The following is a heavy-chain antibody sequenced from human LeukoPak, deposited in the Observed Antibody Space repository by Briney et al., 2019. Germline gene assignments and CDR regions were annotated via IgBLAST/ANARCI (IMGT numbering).Heavy chain of an antibody. CDR1: GGSISSYY. Sequence: PSETLSLTCTVSGGSISSYYWSWIRQPPGKGLEWIGEINHSGSTNYNPSLKSRVTISVDTSKNQFSLKLSSVTAADTAVYYCARGRVAGLWGQGTLVTVSS. CDR2: INHSGST. CDR3: ARGRVAGL. V-gene: IGHV4-34*01. D-gene: IGHD3-16*01. J-gene: IGHJ4*02.